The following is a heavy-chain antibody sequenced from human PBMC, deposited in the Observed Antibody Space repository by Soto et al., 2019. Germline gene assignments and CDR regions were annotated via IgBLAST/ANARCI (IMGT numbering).Heavy chain of an antibody. D-gene: IGHD4-17*01. J-gene: IGHJ6*02. Sequence: QVQLQESGPGLVKPSQTLSLTCSVSGGSISNDDYYWTWIRQPPGKGLEWIGHIYYNGNTYYNPSLKIRLTMSLATSQNQFSLHLTSVIAADSASYFCARATTVTSSFFYYGLDVWGQGTTVTVSS. CDR1: GGSISNDDYY. CDR2: IYYNGNT. V-gene: IGHV4-30-4*08. CDR3: ARATTVTSSFFYYGLDV.